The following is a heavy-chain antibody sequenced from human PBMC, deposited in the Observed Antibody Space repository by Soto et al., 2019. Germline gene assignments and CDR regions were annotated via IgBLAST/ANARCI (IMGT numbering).Heavy chain of an antibody. Sequence: EVQLVESGGGLVMPGGSLRLSCAASGFTFSTYHMNWVRQAPGKGLEWVSSINPSSSHIYYADSVRGRFTISRDNSKNSTDLQMNSLRTEDAAVYYCARGYCGGGGCYLRRDAIDVWGQGTMVTVSS. CDR2: INPSSSHI. J-gene: IGHJ3*01. CDR3: ARGYCGGGGCYLRRDAIDV. V-gene: IGHV3-21*01. CDR1: GFTFSTYH. D-gene: IGHD2-15*01.